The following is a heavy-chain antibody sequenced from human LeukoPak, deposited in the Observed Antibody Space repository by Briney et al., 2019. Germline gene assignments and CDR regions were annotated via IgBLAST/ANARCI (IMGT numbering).Heavy chain of an antibody. J-gene: IGHJ4*02. V-gene: IGHV1-46*01. Sequence: ASVKVSCKASGYTFTSYYMHWVRQAPGQGLEWMGIINPSGGSTSYAQKSQGRVTMTRDTSTSTVYMELSSLRSEDTAVYYCARAEVAGNLLRLDYWGQGTLSPSPQ. D-gene: IGHD6-19*01. CDR3: ARAEVAGNLLRLDY. CDR1: GYTFTSYY. CDR2: INPSGGST.